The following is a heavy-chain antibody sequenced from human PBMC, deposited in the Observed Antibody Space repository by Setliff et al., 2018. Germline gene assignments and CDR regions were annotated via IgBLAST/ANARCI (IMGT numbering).Heavy chain of an antibody. Sequence: SETLSLTCTVSGASLNSGTYYWGWIRQPPGKGLEWIGRIYYRGDTYYNASLKGRLTISVDTAQNQFSLRLTSVIAADTAVYYCARTGTYRYFDYWGQGALVTVSS. V-gene: IGHV4-39*01. CDR2: IYYRGDT. D-gene: IGHD1-1*01. CDR1: GASLNSGTYY. CDR3: ARTGTYRYFDY. J-gene: IGHJ4*02.